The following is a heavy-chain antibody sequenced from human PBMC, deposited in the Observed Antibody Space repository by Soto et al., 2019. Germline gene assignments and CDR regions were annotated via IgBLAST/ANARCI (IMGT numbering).Heavy chain of an antibody. CDR2: IYYSGST. J-gene: IGHJ4*02. CDR1: GGSISSYY. CDR3: ARLQVYGSGSYYIVY. V-gene: IGHV4-59*01. D-gene: IGHD3-10*01. Sequence: PSETLSLTCTVSGGSISSYYWSWIRQPPGKGLEWIGYIYYSGSTNYNPSLKSRVTISVDTSKNQFSLKLSSVTAADTAVYYCARLQVYGSGSYYIVYWGQGTLVTVS.